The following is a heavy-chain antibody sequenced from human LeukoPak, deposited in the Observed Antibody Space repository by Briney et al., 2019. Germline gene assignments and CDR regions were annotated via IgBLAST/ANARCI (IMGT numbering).Heavy chain of an antibody. V-gene: IGHV3-23*01. Sequence: GGSLRLSCAASGFTFSSYAMSWVRQAPGKGLEWVSAISGSGGSTYYADSVKGRFTISRDNSKNTLYLQMNSLRAEDTAVYYCAKDRGYCSSTSCYPTRGFDYWGQGTLVTVSS. CDR2: ISGSGGST. J-gene: IGHJ4*02. CDR3: AKDRGYCSSTSCYPTRGFDY. D-gene: IGHD2-2*01. CDR1: GFTFSSYA.